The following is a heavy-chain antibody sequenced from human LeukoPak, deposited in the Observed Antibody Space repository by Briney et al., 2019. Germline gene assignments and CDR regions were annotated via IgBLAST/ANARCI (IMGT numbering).Heavy chain of an antibody. CDR3: AKDPRVGSRVATPCH. CDR1: GFTFSSYA. CDR2: ISGSGGST. J-gene: IGHJ4*02. Sequence: GGSLRLSCAASGFTFSSYAMSWVRQAPGKGLEWVSAISGSGGSTYYADSVKGRFAISRDNSKSTLFLQMNSLRAEDTAVYYCAKDPRVGSRVATPCHWGQGTLVTVSS. D-gene: IGHD5-24*01. V-gene: IGHV3-23*01.